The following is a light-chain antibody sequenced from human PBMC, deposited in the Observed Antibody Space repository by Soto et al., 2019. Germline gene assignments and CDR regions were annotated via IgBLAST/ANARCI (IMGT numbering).Light chain of an antibody. CDR2: DAS. Sequence: EIVLTQSPATLSLSPGERATLSCRASQSVSSYLAWYQQKPGQAPRLLIYDASSRATGIPARFSGSGSGTDFTLSISGLEPEDFAVYYCQKRGYTFGQGTKLEIK. CDR1: QSVSSY. V-gene: IGKV3-11*01. CDR3: QKRGYT. J-gene: IGKJ2*01.